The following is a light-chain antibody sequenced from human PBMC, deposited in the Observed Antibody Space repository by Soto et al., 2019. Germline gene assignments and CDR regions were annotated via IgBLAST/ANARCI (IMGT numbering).Light chain of an antibody. CDR1: SSYVGGYKY. Sequence: QCVLSQPASVSGSPGQSITISCTGTSSYVGGYKYVSWYQQYPGKAPKLMMYEVSNRPSGVSNRFSGSKSGNTASLTISGLQAEDEADYYCSSYTTSSPCVFGTGTKVTVL. CDR2: EVS. J-gene: IGLJ1*01. CDR3: SSYTTSSPCV. V-gene: IGLV2-14*01.